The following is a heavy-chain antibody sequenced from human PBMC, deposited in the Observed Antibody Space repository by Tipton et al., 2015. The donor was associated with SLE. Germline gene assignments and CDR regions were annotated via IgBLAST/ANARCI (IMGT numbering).Heavy chain of an antibody. D-gene: IGHD3-22*01. V-gene: IGHV3-33*06. CDR3: AKDLTMIVGDAFDI. CDR1: GFTFSTYG. J-gene: IGHJ3*02. CDR2: IWFDGSNK. Sequence: SGFTFSTYGMHWVRQAPGKGLEWVAVIWFDGSNKYYTDSVKGRSTISGDNSKNTLYLQMNSLRAEDTAVYYCAKDLTMIVGDAFDIWGQGTMVTVSS.